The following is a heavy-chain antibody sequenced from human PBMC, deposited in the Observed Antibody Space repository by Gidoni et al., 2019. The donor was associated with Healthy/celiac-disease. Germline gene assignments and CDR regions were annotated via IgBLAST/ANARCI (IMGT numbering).Heavy chain of an antibody. CDR2: INPNSGGT. J-gene: IGHJ4*02. CDR3: ARTYDYVWGSYRYGFDY. CDR1: GYTFTGYY. Sequence: QVQLVQSGAEVKKPGASVKVSCKASGYTFTGYYMHWVRQAPGQGLEWMGWINPNSGGTNYAQKFQGRVTMTRDTSIRTAYMELSRLRSDDTAVYYCARTYDYVWGSYRYGFDYWGQGTLVTVSS. D-gene: IGHD3-16*02. V-gene: IGHV1-2*02.